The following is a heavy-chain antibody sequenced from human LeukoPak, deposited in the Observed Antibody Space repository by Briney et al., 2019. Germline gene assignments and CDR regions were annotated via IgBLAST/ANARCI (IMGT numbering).Heavy chain of an antibody. V-gene: IGHV3-7*04. CDR1: GFTFSTYW. Sequence: GGSLRLCCAASGFTFSTYWMSWVRQAPGKGLGWVANKHQDGNEKYYVDVVKGRCTISRDNAKNSLYLQMNSLRVEDTAVYYCARGDDFSGDYWGQGTLVTVSS. CDR2: KHQDGNEK. CDR3: ARGDDFSGDY. J-gene: IGHJ4*02. D-gene: IGHD1-1*01.